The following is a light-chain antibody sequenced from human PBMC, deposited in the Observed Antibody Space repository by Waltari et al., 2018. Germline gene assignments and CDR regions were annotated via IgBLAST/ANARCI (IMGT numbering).Light chain of an antibody. CDR2: AAS. V-gene: IGKV1-39*01. J-gene: IGKJ3*01. Sequence: DIQMTQSPSSLSASVGERVTITCRASQSISNYLNWYQQKPGKAPKLLIYAASSLQTGVPSRFSGSGSGTDFTLTISTLQPEDFATYYCQQTYRAPRVTFGPGTKVDVK. CDR3: QQTYRAPRVT. CDR1: QSISNY.